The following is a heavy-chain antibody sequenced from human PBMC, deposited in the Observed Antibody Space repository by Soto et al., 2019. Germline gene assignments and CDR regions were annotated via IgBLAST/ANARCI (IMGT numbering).Heavy chain of an antibody. J-gene: IGHJ4*02. CDR1: GFTFSSYA. Sequence: EVQLLESGGGLVQPGGSLRLSCAASGFTFSSYAMSWVRQAPGKGLEWVSAISGSGGSTYYADSVKGRFTISRDNXKNTLYLQMNSLRAEDTAVYYCAKDGYSSSWYFDYWGQGTLVTVSS. CDR2: ISGSGGST. D-gene: IGHD6-13*01. V-gene: IGHV3-23*01. CDR3: AKDGYSSSWYFDY.